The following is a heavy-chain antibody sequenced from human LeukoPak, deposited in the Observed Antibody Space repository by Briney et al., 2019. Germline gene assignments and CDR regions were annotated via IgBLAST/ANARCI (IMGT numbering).Heavy chain of an antibody. D-gene: IGHD3-10*01. CDR2: ISGSGGAT. V-gene: IGHV3-23*01. J-gene: IGHJ4*02. CDR3: ARGGVDYYGSGTYYLMYYFDY. Sequence: GGSLRLSCAASGFTFNTYGMSWVRQAPGKGLEWVSGISGSGGATYYADSVKGRFTISRDDPHNTLYLQMNSLRVEDTAVYFCARGGVDYYGSGTYYLMYYFDYWGQGAQVTVSS. CDR1: GFTFNTYG.